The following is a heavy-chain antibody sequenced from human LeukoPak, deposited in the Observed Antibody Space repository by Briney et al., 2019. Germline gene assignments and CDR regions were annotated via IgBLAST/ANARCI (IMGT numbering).Heavy chain of an antibody. J-gene: IGHJ5*02. CDR1: GFTFSSYS. CDR2: NSSSSSYI. D-gene: IGHD2-2*01. CDR3: ARRRGVPAAYFDP. Sequence: PGGSLRLSCAASGFTFSSYSMDWVRQAPGKGLEWVSSNSSSSSYIYYADSVKGRFTISRDNAKNSLYLQMNSLRAEDTAVYYCARRRGVPAAYFDPWGQGTLVTVSS. V-gene: IGHV3-21*01.